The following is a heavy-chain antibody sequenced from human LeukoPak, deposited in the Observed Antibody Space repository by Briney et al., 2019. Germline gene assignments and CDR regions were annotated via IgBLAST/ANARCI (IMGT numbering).Heavy chain of an antibody. CDR1: GFTFSSYA. CDR3: AKAHTYLLWGPPGYFDY. D-gene: IGHD3-10*01. J-gene: IGHJ4*02. Sequence: GGSLRLSCAASGFTFSSYAMSWVRQAPGKGLEWVSAISGSGGSTYYADSVKGRFTISRDNSKNTLYLQMNSLRAEDTAVYYCAKAHTYLLWGPPGYFDYWGQGTLVTVSS. V-gene: IGHV3-23*01. CDR2: ISGSGGST.